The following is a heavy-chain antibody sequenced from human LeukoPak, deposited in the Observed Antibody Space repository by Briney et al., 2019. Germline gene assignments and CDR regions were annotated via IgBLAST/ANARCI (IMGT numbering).Heavy chain of an antibody. D-gene: IGHD5-24*01. CDR2: ISGRGDTI. CDR3: AKATMATTYFDY. CDR1: GFTFSSYA. V-gene: IGHV3-23*01. Sequence: GRSLRLSCAASGFTFSSYAMSWVRQAPGKGLEWVSAISGRGDTIFYADSLRGRFTVSRDNSKNTLYLQMNSLRAEDTAVYYCAKATMATTYFDYWGQGTLVTVSS. J-gene: IGHJ4*02.